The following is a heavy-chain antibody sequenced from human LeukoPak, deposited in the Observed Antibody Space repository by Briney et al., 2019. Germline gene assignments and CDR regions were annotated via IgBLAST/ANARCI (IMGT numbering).Heavy chain of an antibody. CDR2: INHSGST. CDR3: ARGDDSSGYSTFDI. D-gene: IGHD3-22*01. Sequence: SETLSLTCAVYGGSFSGYYWSWIRQPPGKGLEWIGEINHSGSTNYNPSLKSRVTISVDTSKNQFSLKLSPVTAADTAVYYCARGDDSSGYSTFDIWGQGTIVTVSS. V-gene: IGHV4-34*01. J-gene: IGHJ3*02. CDR1: GGSFSGYY.